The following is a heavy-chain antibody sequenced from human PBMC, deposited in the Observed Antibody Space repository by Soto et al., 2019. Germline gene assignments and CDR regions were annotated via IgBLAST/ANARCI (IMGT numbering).Heavy chain of an antibody. Sequence: QVQLVQSGAEVKKPGASVKVSCKASGYTFSNYGSRWVRQAPGQVLEGMGWISAYNGNTKYAQKLQGRVTMTTDTSTSTAYMELRSLRYDDTAVYYCARDSPPVDYGGQGTLFTVSS. CDR2: ISAYNGNT. CDR3: ARDSPPVDY. V-gene: IGHV1-18*01. J-gene: IGHJ4*02. CDR1: GYTFSNYG.